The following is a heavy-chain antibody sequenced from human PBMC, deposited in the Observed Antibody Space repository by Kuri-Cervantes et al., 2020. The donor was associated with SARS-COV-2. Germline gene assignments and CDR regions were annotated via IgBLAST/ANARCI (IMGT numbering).Heavy chain of an antibody. D-gene: IGHD6-13*01. Sequence: RGSLRLSCEVSGFLFSASAIHWVRQGSGKGLEWVGRVRGKANNYATAYAASVKGRFTISRDNAKNSLYLQMNSLRAEDTAVYYCARGEGQQLGDAFDIWGQGTMVTVSS. CDR2: VRGKANNYAT. CDR1: GFLFSASA. V-gene: IGHV3-73*01. J-gene: IGHJ3*02. CDR3: ARGEGQQLGDAFDI.